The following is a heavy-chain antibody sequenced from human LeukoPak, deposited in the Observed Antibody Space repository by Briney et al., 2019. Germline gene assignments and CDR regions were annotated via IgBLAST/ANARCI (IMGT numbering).Heavy chain of an antibody. J-gene: IGHJ4*01. D-gene: IGHD3-10*01. CDR3: TKLARAPRDFDY. CDR1: GFTFSDHY. V-gene: IGHV3-72*01. Sequence: GGSLRLSCAASGFTFSDHYIDWVRQAPGKGLGWVGRSRDKGNSYTTAYAASVRGRFTISRDDSKNSLYLQMNSLKIEDTAVYYCTKLARAPRDFDYWGQGTLVTVSS. CDR2: SRDKGNSYTT.